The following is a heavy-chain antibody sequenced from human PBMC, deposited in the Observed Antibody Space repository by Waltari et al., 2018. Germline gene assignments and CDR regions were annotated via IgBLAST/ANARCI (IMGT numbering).Heavy chain of an antibody. D-gene: IGHD3-10*01. CDR3: ARLAPRTYRSPVPGRHYYYGMDV. Sequence: EEQLLESGGGLVQPGDSLRLSCAASGFRFSNYWMNWVRTAPGKGLVWVARMSNDETSISYADSVKGRFTISRDNAKNTLYLQMKRLRAEDTAVYYCARLAPRTYRSPVPGRHYYYGMDVWGQGTTVTVSS. CDR2: MSNDETSI. V-gene: IGHV3-74*01. J-gene: IGHJ6*02. CDR1: GFRFSNYW.